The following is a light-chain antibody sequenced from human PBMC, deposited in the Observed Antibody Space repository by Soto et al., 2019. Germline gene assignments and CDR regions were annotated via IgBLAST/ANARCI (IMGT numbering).Light chain of an antibody. Sequence: EIVMTQSPVALYVSPGERATLSCRASQAIRSNLAWYQQKPGQAPRLLISDVSTRATGIPARFNGSGSGTEFTLAISSLQFEDFAVYYCHQYNTWPLTFGGGTKVEIK. CDR2: DVS. CDR1: QAIRSN. V-gene: IGKV3-15*01. J-gene: IGKJ4*01. CDR3: HQYNTWPLT.